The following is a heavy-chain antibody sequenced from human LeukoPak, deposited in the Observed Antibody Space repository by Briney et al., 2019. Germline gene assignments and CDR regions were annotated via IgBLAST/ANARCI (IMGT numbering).Heavy chain of an antibody. D-gene: IGHD3-10*01. CDR3: ARSGGAGSYYILFDY. CDR1: GYTFTSYY. CDR2: INPSGGST. Sequence: ASVKVSCKASGYTFTSYYMHWVRQAPGRGLEWMGIINPSGGSTSYAQKFQGRVTMTRDTSTSTVYMELSSLRSEDTAVYSCARSGGAGSYYILFDYWGQGTLVTVSS. V-gene: IGHV1-46*01. J-gene: IGHJ4*02.